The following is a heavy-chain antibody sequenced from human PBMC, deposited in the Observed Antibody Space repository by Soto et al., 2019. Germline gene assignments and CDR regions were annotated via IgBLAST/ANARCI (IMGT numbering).Heavy chain of an antibody. CDR1: GGSISSSSYY. CDR3: ARLLNWNYVPHFDY. J-gene: IGHJ4*02. D-gene: IGHD1-7*01. V-gene: IGHV4-39*01. CDR2: IYYSGST. Sequence: SETLSLTCTVSGGSISSSSYYWGWIRQPPGKGLEWIGSIYYSGSTYYNPSLKSRVTISVDTSKNQFSLKLSSVTAADTAVYYCARLLNWNYVPHFDYWGQGTLVTVSS.